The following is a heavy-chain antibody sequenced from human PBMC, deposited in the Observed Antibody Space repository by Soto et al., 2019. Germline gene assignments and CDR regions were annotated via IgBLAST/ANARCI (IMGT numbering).Heavy chain of an antibody. Sequence: QVQLVQSGAEVKKPGASVKVSCKASGYIFSNYGISWVRQAPGQGLEWMGWISTNNGNTNTAQKFQARITMTTDTSTTTAYMELRSLTSDDTAVYYCARDLDNDGGSDNCFDPRGQGTLVIVSS. CDR1: GYIFSNYG. J-gene: IGHJ5*02. CDR2: ISTNNGNT. CDR3: ARDLDNDGGSDNCFDP. V-gene: IGHV1-18*01. D-gene: IGHD1-1*01.